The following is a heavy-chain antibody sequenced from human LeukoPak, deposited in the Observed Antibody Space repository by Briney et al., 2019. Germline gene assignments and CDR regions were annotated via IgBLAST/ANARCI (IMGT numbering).Heavy chain of an antibody. J-gene: IGHJ4*02. Sequence: GGSLRLSCAASGFTFSSYGMHLVRLAPGKGLEWVAVKWYDGSNKYYADSVKGRFTISRDNSKNTLYLQMNSLRAEDTAVYYCARAGYYYDSSGYFDYWGQGTLVTVSS. D-gene: IGHD3-22*01. V-gene: IGHV3-33*01. CDR3: ARAGYYYDSSGYFDY. CDR1: GFTFSSYG. CDR2: KWYDGSNK.